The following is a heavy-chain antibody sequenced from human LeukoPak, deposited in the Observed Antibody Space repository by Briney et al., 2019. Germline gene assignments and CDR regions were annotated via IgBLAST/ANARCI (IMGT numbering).Heavy chain of an antibody. V-gene: IGHV3-74*01. D-gene: IGHD3-16*01. J-gene: IGHJ6*04. CDR1: GFTFSSSW. CDR2: ITRDGSST. CDR3: ARVPGYESWGPFWGGMDV. Sequence: GGSLRLSCAASGFTFSSSWMHWVRQAPGKGLVWVSRITRDGSSTTYADSVKGRFTTSRDNAKNTLYLQMDSLRDDDTAVYYCARVPGYESWGPFWGGMDVWGNGTTVTVSS.